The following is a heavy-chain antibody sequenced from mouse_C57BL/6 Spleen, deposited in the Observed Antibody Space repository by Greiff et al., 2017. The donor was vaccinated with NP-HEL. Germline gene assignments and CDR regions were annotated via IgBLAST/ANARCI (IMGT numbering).Heavy chain of an antibody. J-gene: IGHJ2*01. Sequence: DVHLVESGGGLVKPGGSLKLSCAASGFTFSSYAMSWVRQTPEKRLEWVATISDGGSYTYYPDNVKGRFTISRDNAKNNLYLQMSHLKSEDTAMYYCARDRSNYQYYFDYWGQGTTLTVSS. CDR1: GFTFSSYA. CDR3: ARDRSNYQYYFDY. D-gene: IGHD2-5*01. CDR2: ISDGGSYT. V-gene: IGHV5-4*01.